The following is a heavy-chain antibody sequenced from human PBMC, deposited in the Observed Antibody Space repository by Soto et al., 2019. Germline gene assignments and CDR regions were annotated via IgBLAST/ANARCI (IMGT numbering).Heavy chain of an antibody. V-gene: IGHV3-66*01. CDR1: GVTVSSNY. CDR2: IYSGGST. CDR3: ARGGSYGGNFEGEIAY. J-gene: IGHJ4*02. Sequence: GGSLRLSCAASGVTVSSNYMSWVRQAPGKGLEWVSVIYSGGSTYYADSVKGRFTISRDNSKNTLYLQMNSLRAEDTAVYYCARGGSYGGNFEGEIAYWGQGTLVTVTS. D-gene: IGHD4-17*01.